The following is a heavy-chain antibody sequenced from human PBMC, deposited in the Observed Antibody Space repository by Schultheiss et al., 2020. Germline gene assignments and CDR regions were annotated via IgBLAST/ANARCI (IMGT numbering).Heavy chain of an antibody. CDR1: GYSISSGYY. D-gene: IGHD3-22*01. V-gene: IGHV4-38-2*01. CDR2: IYHSGST. Sequence: ETLSLTCAVSGYSISSGYYWGWIRQPPGKGLEWIGSIYHSGSTYYNPSLKSRVTISLHTSSNQFSLNLNSVTAADTAVYYCARKGYSSGYYRDYYYYGMDVWGQGTTVTVSS. J-gene: IGHJ6*02. CDR3: ARKGYSSGYYRDYYYYGMDV.